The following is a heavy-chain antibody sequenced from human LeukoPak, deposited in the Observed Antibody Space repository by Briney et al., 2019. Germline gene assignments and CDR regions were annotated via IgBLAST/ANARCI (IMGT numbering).Heavy chain of an antibody. J-gene: IGHJ4*02. V-gene: IGHV4-4*02. CDR1: GGSISRSNW. CDR3: ARAGFALAPHRGTPFDY. D-gene: IGHD6-6*01. CDR2: INHSGST. Sequence: SGTLSLTCAVSGGSISRSNWWSWVRQPPGKGLEWIGEINHSGSTNYSPSLKSRVTISVNTSKNQFSLKLTSVTAADTAVYYCARAGFALAPHRGTPFDYWGQGTLVTVSS.